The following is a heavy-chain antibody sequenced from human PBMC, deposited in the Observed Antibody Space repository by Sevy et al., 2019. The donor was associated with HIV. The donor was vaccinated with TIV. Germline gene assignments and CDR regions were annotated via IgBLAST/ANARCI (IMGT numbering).Heavy chain of an antibody. D-gene: IGHD6-25*01. CDR2: ISYDGSNK. CDR1: GFTFSSYA. CDR3: ARELTTAAYDY. Sequence: GGSLRLSCAASGFTFSSYAMHWVRQAPGKGLEWVAVISYDGSNKYYADSVKGRFTISRDNSKNTLYLQMNSLRAEDTAVYYCARELTTAAYDYWGQGTLVTVSS. J-gene: IGHJ4*02. V-gene: IGHV3-30-3*01.